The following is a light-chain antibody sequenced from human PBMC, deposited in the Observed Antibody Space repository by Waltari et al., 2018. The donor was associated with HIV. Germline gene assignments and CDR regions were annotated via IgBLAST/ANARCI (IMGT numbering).Light chain of an antibody. J-gene: IGLJ2*01. Sequence: NFMLTQPHSVSESPGKTVTISCTRSSGSIASNYVQWYQQRPGSAPTTVIYEDNQRPSGVHDRFAGSIDSSSNSASLTISGLKTEDEADYYCQSYDSSNRGVFGGGTKLTVL. CDR1: SGSIASNY. CDR2: EDN. CDR3: QSYDSSNRGV. V-gene: IGLV6-57*04.